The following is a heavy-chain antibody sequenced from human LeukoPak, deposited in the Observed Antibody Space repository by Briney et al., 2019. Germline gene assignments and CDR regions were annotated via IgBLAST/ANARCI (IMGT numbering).Heavy chain of an antibody. CDR3: ARDTILTGSPLDY. Sequence: GGSLRLSCAASGFTLCSYWMSWGREAPGAGRGWGANIKQDGSEKYYVASVKGRFTISRDNAKNSLYLQMNSLRAEDTAVYYCARDTILTGSPLDYWGQGTLVTVSS. D-gene: IGHD3-9*01. J-gene: IGHJ4*02. CDR1: GFTLCSYW. CDR2: IKQDGSEK. V-gene: IGHV3-7*01.